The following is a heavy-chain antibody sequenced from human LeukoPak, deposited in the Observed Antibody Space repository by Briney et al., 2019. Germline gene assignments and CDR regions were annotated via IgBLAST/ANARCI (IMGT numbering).Heavy chain of an antibody. D-gene: IGHD6-13*01. CDR2: INHSGST. Sequence: PSETLSLTCAVYGGSFSGYYWSWIRQPPGKGLEWIGEINHSGSTNYNPSLKSRVTISVDTSKNQFSLKLSSVTAADTAVYYCARHPVGYSSSWYDRSGAFDYWGQGTLVTVSS. CDR3: ARHPVGYSSSWYDRSGAFDY. J-gene: IGHJ4*02. CDR1: GGSFSGYY. V-gene: IGHV4-34*01.